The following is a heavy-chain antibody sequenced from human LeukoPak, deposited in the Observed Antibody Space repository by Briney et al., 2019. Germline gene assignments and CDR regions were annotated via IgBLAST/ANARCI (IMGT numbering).Heavy chain of an antibody. J-gene: IGHJ4*02. CDR2: IVGDASVT. V-gene: IGHV3-23*01. Sequence: GGSLRLSCATSGFTFSSYAMSWVRQAPGKGLEWVSTIVGDASVTYYADPAKGRFTISRDNSKNTLFLQMNSLRAEDTAVYYCAKDTPLTAYTSGWSRNSFDYWGQGSLVTVSS. CDR1: GFTFSSYA. D-gene: IGHD6-19*01. CDR3: AKDTPLTAYTSGWSRNSFDY.